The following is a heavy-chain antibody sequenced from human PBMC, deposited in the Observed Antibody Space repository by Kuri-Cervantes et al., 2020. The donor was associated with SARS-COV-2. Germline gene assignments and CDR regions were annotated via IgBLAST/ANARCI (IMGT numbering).Heavy chain of an antibody. CDR2: ISGSGSST. Sequence: GGSLRLSCAASGLTFSSYAMSWVRQAPGKGLEWVSAISGSGSSTYHADSVKGRFTISRDNSKNTLYLQMNNLRAEDTAVYYCAKALAVAGNYGMDVWGQGTTVTVSS. V-gene: IGHV3-23*01. J-gene: IGHJ6*02. D-gene: IGHD6-19*01. CDR1: GLTFSSYA. CDR3: AKALAVAGNYGMDV.